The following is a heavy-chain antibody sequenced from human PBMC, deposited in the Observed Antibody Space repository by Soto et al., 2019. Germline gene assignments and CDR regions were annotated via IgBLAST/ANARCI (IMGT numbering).Heavy chain of an antibody. V-gene: IGHV4-61*05. D-gene: IGHD5-12*01. J-gene: IGHJ4*02. Sequence: SETLSLTCSVSGGSISSSSYYWSWIRQPPGKGLEWIGYIYYSGSTNYNPSLKSRVTISVDTSKNQFSLKLSSVTAADTAVYYCARLRDGYNWWIDYWGQGTLVTVSS. CDR3: ARLRDGYNWWIDY. CDR1: GGSISSSSYY. CDR2: IYYSGST.